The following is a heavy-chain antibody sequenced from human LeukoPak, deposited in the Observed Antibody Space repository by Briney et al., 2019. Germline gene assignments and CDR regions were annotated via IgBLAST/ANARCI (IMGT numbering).Heavy chain of an antibody. Sequence: SETLSLTCAVYGGSFSGYYWSWIRQPPGKGLEWIGEINHSGSTNYNPSLKSRVTISIDTSKNQFSLKLSSVTAADTAVYYCARGRDGDPRGNWFDPWGQGTLVTVSS. J-gene: IGHJ5*02. CDR3: ARGRDGDPRGNWFDP. D-gene: IGHD4-17*01. CDR1: GGSFSGYY. V-gene: IGHV4-34*01. CDR2: INHSGST.